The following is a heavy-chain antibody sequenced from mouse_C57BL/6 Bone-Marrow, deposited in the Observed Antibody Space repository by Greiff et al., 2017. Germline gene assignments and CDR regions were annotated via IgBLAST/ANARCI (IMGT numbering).Heavy chain of an antibody. CDR3: ARGGLLRLHYYAMDY. J-gene: IGHJ4*01. Sequence: VQLQQPGAELVRPGTSVKLSCKASGYTFTSYWLHWVKQRPGQGLEWIGVIDPSDSYTNYNQKFKGKATLTVDTSSSTAYMQLSSLTSEDSAVYYCARGGLLRLHYYAMDYWGQGTSVTVSS. V-gene: IGHV1-59*01. CDR2: IDPSDSYT. CDR1: GYTFTSYW. D-gene: IGHD1-1*01.